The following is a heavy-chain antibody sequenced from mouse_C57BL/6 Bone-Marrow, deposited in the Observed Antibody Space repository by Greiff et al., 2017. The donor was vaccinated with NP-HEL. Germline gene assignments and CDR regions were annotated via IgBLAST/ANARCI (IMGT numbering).Heavy chain of an antibody. J-gene: IGHJ3*01. V-gene: IGHV1-15*01. CDR3: TRVGYYVRFAY. Sequence: QVQLKESGAELVRPGASVTLSCKASGYTFTDYEMHWVKQTPVHGLEWIGAIDPETGGTAYNQKFKGKAILTADKSSSTAYMELRSLTSEDSAVYYCTRVGYYVRFAYWGQGTLVTVSA. CDR2: IDPETGGT. D-gene: IGHD2-3*01. CDR1: GYTFTDYE.